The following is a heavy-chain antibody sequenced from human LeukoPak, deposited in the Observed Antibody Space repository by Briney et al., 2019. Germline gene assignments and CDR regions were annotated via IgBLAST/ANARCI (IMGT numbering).Heavy chain of an antibody. J-gene: IGHJ6*02. V-gene: IGHV3-33*06. Sequence: PGGSLRLSCAASGFTFSSYGMHWVRQAPGKGLEWVAVIWYDGSNKYYADSVKGRFTISRDNSKNTLYLQMNSLRAEDTAVYYCAKISSYEIYGMDVWGQGTTVTVSS. CDR2: IWYDGSNK. CDR1: GFTFSSYG. CDR3: AKISSYEIYGMDV. D-gene: IGHD2-2*01.